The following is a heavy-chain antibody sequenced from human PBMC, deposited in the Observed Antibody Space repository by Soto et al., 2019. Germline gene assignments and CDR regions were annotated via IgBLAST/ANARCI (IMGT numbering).Heavy chain of an antibody. CDR3: ARSSRDSSSWYYFDY. CDR1: GGSISSSSYY. J-gene: IGHJ4*02. Sequence: SETLSLTCTVSGGSISSSSYYWGWIRQPPGKGLEWIGSICYSGSTYYNPSLKSRVTISVDTSENQFSLKLSSVTAADTAVYYCARSSRDSSSWYYFDYWGQGTLVTVYS. D-gene: IGHD6-13*01. V-gene: IGHV4-39*07. CDR2: ICYSGST.